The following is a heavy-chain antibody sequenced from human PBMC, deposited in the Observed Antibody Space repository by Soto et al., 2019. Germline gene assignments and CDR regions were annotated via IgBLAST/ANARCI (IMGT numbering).Heavy chain of an antibody. Sequence: SETLSLTCTFSVGSISSADFFCTWLRQPPWKGLEWLGYIYYSGTTYYNPSLKGRLIISIDTSRNQFSLSLNSVTAADTAVYFCAREPYLNMARNEFWGQGAQVIVS. V-gene: IGHV4-30-4*01. CDR1: VGSISSADFF. J-gene: IGHJ6*01. CDR2: IYYSGTT. D-gene: IGHD2-8*01. CDR3: AREPYLNMARNEF.